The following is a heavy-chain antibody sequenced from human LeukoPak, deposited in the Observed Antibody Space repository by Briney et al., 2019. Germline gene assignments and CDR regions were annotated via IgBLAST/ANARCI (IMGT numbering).Heavy chain of an antibody. CDR1: GFTFSSFG. CDR3: AKGGHSDIWYPYFDY. CDR2: IHHDGSNN. J-gene: IGHJ4*02. Sequence: GGSLRLSCAASGFTFSSFGMHWVRQAPGKGLEWVAFIHHDGSNNYYADSVKGRFTISRDNSKNTLYLQMNSLRAEDTAVYYCAKGGHSDIWYPYFDYWGQGTLVTVSS. V-gene: IGHV3-30*02. D-gene: IGHD6-13*01.